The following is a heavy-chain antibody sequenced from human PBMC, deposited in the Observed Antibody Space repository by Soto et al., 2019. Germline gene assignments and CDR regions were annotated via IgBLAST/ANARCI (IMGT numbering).Heavy chain of an antibody. V-gene: IGHV5-51*01. CDR2: IYPGDSDT. J-gene: IGHJ4*02. Sequence: PWDSLKISCKGSGYSFTSYWIAWVRQMPGIGLEWMGIIYPGDSDTRYRPSFQGQVTISADKSISTAYLQWSSLQASDTAVYYCARSSGHEYYFDYWGQGTLVTV. D-gene: IGHD6-19*01. CDR3: ARSSGHEYYFDY. CDR1: GYSFTSYW.